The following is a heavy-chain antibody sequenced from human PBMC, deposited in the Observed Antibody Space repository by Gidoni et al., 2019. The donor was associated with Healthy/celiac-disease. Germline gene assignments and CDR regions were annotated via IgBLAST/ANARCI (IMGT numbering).Heavy chain of an antibody. Sequence: QVQLVQSGAEVKKPGSSVKVSCKASGGTFSSYNISWVRQAPGQGLEWMGRIIPILGIANYAQKVQGRVKITADKSTSTAYMELSSRRYEDKAVYYCAREGEAMIGRNWCDTWGQGTLVTVSS. D-gene: IGHD3-22*01. CDR1: GGTFSSYN. J-gene: IGHJ5*02. V-gene: IGHV1-69*08. CDR3: AREGEAMIGRNWCDT. CDR2: IIPILGIA.